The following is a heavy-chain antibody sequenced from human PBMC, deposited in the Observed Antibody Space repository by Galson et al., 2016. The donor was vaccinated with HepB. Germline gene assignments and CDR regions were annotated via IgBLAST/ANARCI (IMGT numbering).Heavy chain of an antibody. CDR1: GFTFSSSY. Sequence: SLRLSCAGSGFTFSSSYMDWVRQAPGEGLEWVATISSSSNFIYYADSVKGRFTISRGNAEDSLDLQMNSLRAEDTAVYYCARDRGPFDAFDIWGRGTMVTVSS. CDR2: ISSSSNFI. D-gene: IGHD3-10*01. CDR3: ARDRGPFDAFDI. V-gene: IGHV3-21*01. J-gene: IGHJ3*02.